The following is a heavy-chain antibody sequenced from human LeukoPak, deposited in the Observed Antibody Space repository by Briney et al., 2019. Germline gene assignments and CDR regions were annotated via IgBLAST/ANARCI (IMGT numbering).Heavy chain of an antibody. J-gene: IGHJ5*02. V-gene: IGHV4-39*01. CDR3: ARGYSSNWNWFDP. CDR1: GGSISSRSYY. Sequence: SETLSLTCTVSGGSISSRSYYWGWVRQPPGKGLEWTGSIHYSGSTYYDASFKSRVTMSVDTSKNQFSLKLSSVTAADTAAYYCARGYSSNWNWFDPWGQGTLVTVSS. D-gene: IGHD6-13*01. CDR2: IHYSGST.